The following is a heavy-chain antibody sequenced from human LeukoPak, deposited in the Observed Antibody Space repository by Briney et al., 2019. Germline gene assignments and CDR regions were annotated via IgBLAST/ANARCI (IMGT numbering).Heavy chain of an antibody. J-gene: IGHJ4*02. CDR3: ARSGTVTTWNY. V-gene: IGHV4-31*03. CDR2: IYYSGTT. D-gene: IGHD4-17*01. CDR1: GGSISSGGYY. Sequence: SQTLSLTCTVSGGSISSGGYYWSWIRQHPGKGLEWIGCIYYSGTTYYHPSLTSRVAISVDTSKNQFSLKLSSVTAADTAVYYCARSGTVTTWNYWGQATLVTVSS.